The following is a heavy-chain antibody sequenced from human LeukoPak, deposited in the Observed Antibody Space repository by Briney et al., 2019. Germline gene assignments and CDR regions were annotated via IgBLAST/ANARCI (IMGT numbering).Heavy chain of an antibody. CDR1: GFPFRNYW. Sequence: PGGSLRLSCAASGFPFRNYWMNWVRQAPGKGLEWVSYIGTSSSTIYYANSVKGRFTISRDNAKNSLYLQMNSLRDEDTAVYYCARHDYGGNSGDYWGQGTLVTVSS. V-gene: IGHV3-48*02. CDR3: ARHDYGGNSGDY. CDR2: IGTSSSTI. J-gene: IGHJ4*02. D-gene: IGHD4-23*01.